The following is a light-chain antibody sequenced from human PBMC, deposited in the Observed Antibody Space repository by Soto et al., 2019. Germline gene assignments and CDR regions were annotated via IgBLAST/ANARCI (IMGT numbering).Light chain of an antibody. Sequence: IVLTQSPATLSLSPGERAALSCRASQSVSTSLAWYQHKPGQAPRLILYDASKRAPGIPARFSGSGSGTDYTRTISTPEPDEFAVDYCPVRDVWPSFGQGTKVEI. V-gene: IGKV3-11*01. CDR2: DAS. CDR1: QSVSTS. J-gene: IGKJ1*01. CDR3: PVRDVWPS.